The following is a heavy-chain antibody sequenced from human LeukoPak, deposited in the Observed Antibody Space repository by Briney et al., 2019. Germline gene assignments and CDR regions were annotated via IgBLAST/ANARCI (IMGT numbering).Heavy chain of an antibody. CDR1: GYIFTHYY. V-gene: IGHV1-46*01. CDR2: INPSGGST. CDR3: ARDHGSAYYRAPRH. J-gene: IGHJ4*02. D-gene: IGHD3-10*01. Sequence: ASVKVSCKASGYIFTHYYMHWVRQAPGQGLEWMGTINPSGGSTTYAQKFQGRVTMTRDTSTSTVYMELSSLRSEDTAVYYCARDHGSAYYRAPRHWGQGTLVTVSS.